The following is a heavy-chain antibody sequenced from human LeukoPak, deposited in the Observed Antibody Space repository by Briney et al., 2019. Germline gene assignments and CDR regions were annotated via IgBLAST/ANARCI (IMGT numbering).Heavy chain of an antibody. D-gene: IGHD3-22*01. J-gene: IGHJ4*02. CDR1: GFTFSSYG. Sequence: GGSLRLSCAASGFTFSSYGMSWVRQAPGKGLEWVSAISGSGGSTYYADSVKGRFTISRDNSKNTLYLQMNSLRAEDTAVYYCAKDEGYYYDSSAPGYWGQGTLVTVSS. V-gene: IGHV3-23*01. CDR2: ISGSGGST. CDR3: AKDEGYYYDSSAPGY.